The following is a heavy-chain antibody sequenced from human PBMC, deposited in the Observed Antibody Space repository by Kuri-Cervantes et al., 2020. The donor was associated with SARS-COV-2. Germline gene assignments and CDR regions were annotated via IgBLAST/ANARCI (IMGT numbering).Heavy chain of an antibody. J-gene: IGHJ5*02. CDR3: ARANYDFWSGSREGWFDP. CDR2: INHSGST. CDR1: GGSFSGYY. V-gene: IGHV4-34*01. D-gene: IGHD3-3*01. Sequence: SETLSLTCAVYGGSFSGYYWSWIRQPPGKGLEWIGEINHSGSTNYNPSLKSRVTISVDTSKNQFSLKLSSVTAADTAVYYCARANYDFWSGSREGWFDPWGQGPLVTVSS.